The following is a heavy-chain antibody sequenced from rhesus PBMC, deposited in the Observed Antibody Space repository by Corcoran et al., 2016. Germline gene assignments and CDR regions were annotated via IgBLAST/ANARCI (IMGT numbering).Heavy chain of an antibody. Sequence: QVRLQESGPGLVMPSESLSLICTVSGVSIGGNWWSWLRQAPGEGLEWSGEIGGDRGRSNHNPSLKGRVTLSADASRAHLSVNLTSMTAADTAVYFCARTRVAVMVSPHDLWGQGVLVTVSS. D-gene: IGHD2-39*01. V-gene: IGHV4-80*01. J-gene: IGHJ4*01. CDR3: ARTRVAVMVSPHDL. CDR1: GVSIGGNW. CDR2: IGGDRGRS.